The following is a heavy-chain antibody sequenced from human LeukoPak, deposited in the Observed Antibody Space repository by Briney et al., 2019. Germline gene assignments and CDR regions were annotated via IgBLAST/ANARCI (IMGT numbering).Heavy chain of an antibody. CDR2: ITSSSSYI. D-gene: IGHD1-26*01. J-gene: IGHJ6*03. CDR3: ARDPYSGSYVDYYYYHYMDV. CDR1: GFTFSSYN. V-gene: IGHV3-21*01. Sequence: GGSLRLSCAASGFTFSSYNMNWVRQAPGKGLEWVSSITSSSSYIYYADSVRGRFTISRDNAKNSLYLQINSLRAEDTAVYYCARDPYSGSYVDYYYYHYMDVWGKGTTVTISS.